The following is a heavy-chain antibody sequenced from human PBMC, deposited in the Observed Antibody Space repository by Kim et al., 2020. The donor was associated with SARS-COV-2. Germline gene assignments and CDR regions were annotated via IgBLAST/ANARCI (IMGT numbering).Heavy chain of an antibody. Sequence: GGSLRLSCAASKFTFRDYGMHWVRQPPGKGLEWVAVISYDKKQTFYSDSVKCRFTISRDNPRSTLFLQMNSLRPDDTAIYYCAKDRGSDWYFDLWGRGSLVIVSS. CDR3: AKDRGSDWYFDL. D-gene: IGHD5-12*01. CDR1: KFTFRDYG. J-gene: IGHJ2*01. V-gene: IGHV3-30*18. CDR2: ISYDKKQT.